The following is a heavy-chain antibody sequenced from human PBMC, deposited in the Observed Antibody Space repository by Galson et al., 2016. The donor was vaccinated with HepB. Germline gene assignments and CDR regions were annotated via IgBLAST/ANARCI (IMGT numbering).Heavy chain of an antibody. D-gene: IGHD3-22*01. V-gene: IGHV4-31*03. CDR2: IYYSGST. CDR3: ARMARYYDNSPPF. J-gene: IGHJ4*02. CDR1: DASFSSGGYY. Sequence: TLSLTCSVSDASFSSGGYYWNWIRQLPGKGLEWIGHIYYSGSTHYSPSLSSRVTISIDTSDSQFSLRLSSVTAADTAVYYCARMARYYDNSPPFWGQGTLVTVSS.